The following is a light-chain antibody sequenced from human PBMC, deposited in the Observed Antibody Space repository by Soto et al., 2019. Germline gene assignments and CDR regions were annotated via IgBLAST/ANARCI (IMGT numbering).Light chain of an antibody. Sequence: SYELTQPPSVSVAPGQTARITCGGNNIGNKNVHWYQLRPGQAPVLVVYDDKDRPSGIPERFSGSNSGNTATLTISRVEAGDEADYYCSSYTSSSTYVFGTGTKVTVL. CDR3: SSYTSSSTYV. CDR1: NIGNKN. V-gene: IGLV3-21*02. CDR2: DDK. J-gene: IGLJ1*01.